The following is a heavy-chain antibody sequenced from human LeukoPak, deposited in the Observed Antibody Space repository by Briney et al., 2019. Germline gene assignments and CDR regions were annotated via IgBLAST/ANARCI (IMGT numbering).Heavy chain of an antibody. V-gene: IGHV4-59*01. CDR2: IYFTGIT. J-gene: IGHJ4*02. Sequence: SETLSLTCTVSGDSISSSYWSWIRQPPGKGLEWIGYIYFTGITNYNPSLRSRVTMSLDTSKNQFSLKLNSVTAADTAVYYCAKSSGAFDYWGQGALVTVSS. CDR3: AKSSGAFDY. CDR1: GDSISSSY.